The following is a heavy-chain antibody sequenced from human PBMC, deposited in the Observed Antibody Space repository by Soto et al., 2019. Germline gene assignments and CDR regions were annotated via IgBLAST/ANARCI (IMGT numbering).Heavy chain of an antibody. Sequence: QVQLVQAGAEVKKPGSSVKVSCNASGGTFSSYAISWVRQAPGQGLEWMGGIIPIFGTANYAQKFQGRVTFTADESTSAANMELSSLRSEDTAVYFYARAKGETWIRGPTLPVYWGQGPLVTVSP. CDR3: ARAKGETWIRGPTLPVY. CDR1: GGTFSSYA. D-gene: IGHD5-12*01. CDR2: IIPIFGTA. J-gene: IGHJ4*02. V-gene: IGHV1-69*01.